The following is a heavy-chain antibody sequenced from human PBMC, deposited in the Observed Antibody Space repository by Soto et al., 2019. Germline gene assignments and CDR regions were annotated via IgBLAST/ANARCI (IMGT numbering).Heavy chain of an antibody. V-gene: IGHV1-18*01. CDR1: GYTFTNYA. J-gene: IGHJ4*02. CDR2: VNTYNGNP. Sequence: QVQLVQSGVEVKKPGASVKVSCKASGYTFTNYAISWVRQAPGRGLEWMGWVNTYNGNPNYAQIFQGRVTMTTDTSTGTAYMELRSLKSDDSAVYYGARDSQYSTSWQRFDSWGQGTPVTVSS. D-gene: IGHD6-13*01. CDR3: ARDSQYSTSWQRFDS.